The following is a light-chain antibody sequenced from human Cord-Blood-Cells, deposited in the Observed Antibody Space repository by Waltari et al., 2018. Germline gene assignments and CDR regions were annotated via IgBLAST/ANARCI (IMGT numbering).Light chain of an antibody. Sequence: QSVLTQPRSVSWSPGQSVTISFTGTSNDVGGDNYVSWYQQHPAKAPKLMIYDVSKRPAWVPASFSGSKSCSTASLTISALQAEDDADYYCCSSSGSYPRVFGGGTKLTVL. CDR1: SNDVGGDNY. J-gene: IGLJ3*02. CDR3: CSSSGSYPRV. CDR2: DVS. V-gene: IGLV2-11*01.